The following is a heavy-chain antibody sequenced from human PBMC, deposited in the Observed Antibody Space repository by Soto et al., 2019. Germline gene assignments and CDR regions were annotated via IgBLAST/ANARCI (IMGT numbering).Heavy chain of an antibody. CDR2: IYYTGST. V-gene: IGHV4-39*01. CDR3: ARHGYYPYPYFDS. CDR1: GGSISSTDYS. D-gene: IGHD5-18*01. J-gene: IGHJ4*02. Sequence: QLQLQESGPGLVKPSETLSLTCTVSGGSISSTDYSWGWIRQPPGKGLEWIGTIYYTGSTYYNPSVKSRVTTSVDTSTNQFSLKLTSVTAADTAVYYCARHGYYPYPYFDSWGQGTPVTVSS.